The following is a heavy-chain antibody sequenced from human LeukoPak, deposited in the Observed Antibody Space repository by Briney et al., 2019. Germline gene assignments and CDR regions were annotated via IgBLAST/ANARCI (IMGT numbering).Heavy chain of an antibody. Sequence: PGGSLRLSCAASGFTFSSYAMSWVRQAPGKGLEWVAVIWYDGSNKYYADSVKGRFTISRDNPKNTLYVQMNSLRAEDTAVYYCARGRGADYGGNSGYFDYWGQGTLVTVSS. J-gene: IGHJ4*02. CDR3: ARGRGADYGGNSGYFDY. D-gene: IGHD4-23*01. CDR1: GFTFSSYA. CDR2: IWYDGSNK. V-gene: IGHV3-33*08.